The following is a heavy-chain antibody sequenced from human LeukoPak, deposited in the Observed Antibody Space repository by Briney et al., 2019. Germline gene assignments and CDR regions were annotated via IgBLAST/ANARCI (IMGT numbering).Heavy chain of an antibody. Sequence: ASVKVSCKASGYTVTGYYMHWVRQAPGQGLEWMGWINPNTGGTNYAQKFQGRVTMTRDTSISTAYMELSRLTSDDTAVYYCAREDYYDSSGFDYWGQGTLVTVSS. V-gene: IGHV1-2*02. CDR3: AREDYYDSSGFDY. CDR2: INPNTGGT. D-gene: IGHD3-22*01. J-gene: IGHJ4*02. CDR1: GYTVTGYY.